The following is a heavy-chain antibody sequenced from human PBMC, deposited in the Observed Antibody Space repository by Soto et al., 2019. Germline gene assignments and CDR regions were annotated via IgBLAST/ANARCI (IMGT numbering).Heavy chain of an antibody. V-gene: IGHV1-18*01. CDR3: ARDGSGQAQWLFDY. Sequence: ASVKVSCKASGGTFSSYAISWVRQAPGQGLEWMGWISAYNGNTNYAQKLQGRVTMTTDTSTSTAYMELRSLRSDDTAVYYCARDGSGQAQWLFDYWGQGTLVTVSS. J-gene: IGHJ4*02. CDR2: ISAYNGNT. D-gene: IGHD6-19*01. CDR1: GGTFSSYA.